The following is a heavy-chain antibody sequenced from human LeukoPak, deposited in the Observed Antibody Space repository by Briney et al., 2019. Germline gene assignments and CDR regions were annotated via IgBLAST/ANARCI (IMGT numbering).Heavy chain of an antibody. Sequence: SETLSLTCAVYGGSFRNYYWSWIRQPPGKGLEWIGEINHSGSTKYNPSLKSRVTISVDRSKNQFSLELRSVTAADTAVYYCARGPDFYDSSGYYAIWGQGTLVTVSS. D-gene: IGHD3-22*01. CDR2: INHSGST. V-gene: IGHV4-34*01. J-gene: IGHJ4*02. CDR3: ARGPDFYDSSGYYAI. CDR1: GGSFRNYY.